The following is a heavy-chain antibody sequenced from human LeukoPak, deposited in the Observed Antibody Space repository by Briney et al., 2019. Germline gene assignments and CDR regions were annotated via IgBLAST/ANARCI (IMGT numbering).Heavy chain of an antibody. V-gene: IGHV4-30-2*01. CDR1: GGSISSGGYS. D-gene: IGHD3-10*01. CDR3: AREADYYGPYFDY. CDR2: IYHSGST. J-gene: IGHJ4*02. Sequence: SETLSLTCAVSGGSISSGGYSWSWIRQPPGKGLEWIGYIYHSGSTYYNPSLKSRVTISVDRSKNQFSLKLSSVTAADTAVYYCAREADYYGPYFDYWGQGILVTVSS.